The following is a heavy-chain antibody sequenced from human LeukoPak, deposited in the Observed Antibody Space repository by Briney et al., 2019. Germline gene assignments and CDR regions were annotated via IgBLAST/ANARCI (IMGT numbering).Heavy chain of an antibody. V-gene: IGHV3-21*01. CDR2: ISSSSSYI. CDR3: ASFGSVDY. CDR1: GFSFSSDW. D-gene: IGHD3-3*01. J-gene: IGHJ4*02. Sequence: PGGSLRLSCAASGFSFSSDWMHWVRQVPGEGLVWVSSISSSSSYIYYADSVKGRFTISRDNAKNSLYLQMNSLRAEDTAVYYCASFGSVDYWGQGTLVTVSS.